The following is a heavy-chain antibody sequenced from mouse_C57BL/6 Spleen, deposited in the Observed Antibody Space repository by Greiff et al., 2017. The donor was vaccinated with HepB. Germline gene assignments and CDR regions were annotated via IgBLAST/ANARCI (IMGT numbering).Heavy chain of an antibody. CDR3: ARGGPGNAMDY. CDR1: GYTFTSYG. CDR2: IYPRSGNT. V-gene: IGHV1-81*01. J-gene: IGHJ4*01. Sequence: QVQLQQSGAELARPGASVKLSCKASGYTFTSYGISWVKQRTGQGLEWIGEIYPRSGNTYYNEKFKGKATLTADKSSSTAYMELRSLTSEDSAIYFCARGGPGNAMDYWGQGTSVTVSS.